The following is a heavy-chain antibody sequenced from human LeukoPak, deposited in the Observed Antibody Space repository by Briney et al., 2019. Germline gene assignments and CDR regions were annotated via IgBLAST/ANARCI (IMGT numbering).Heavy chain of an antibody. D-gene: IGHD3-9*01. CDR1: GGSISSGGYY. CDR3: ARAPYDILTNKNWFDP. Sequence: PSETLSLTCTVSGGSISSGGYYWSWIRQPAGKGLEWIGRMYTSGNTNYNPSLKSRATISVDTSKNQFSLELSSVTAADTAVYYCARAPYDILTNKNWFDPWGQGTLVTVSS. J-gene: IGHJ5*02. V-gene: IGHV4-61*02. CDR2: MYTSGNT.